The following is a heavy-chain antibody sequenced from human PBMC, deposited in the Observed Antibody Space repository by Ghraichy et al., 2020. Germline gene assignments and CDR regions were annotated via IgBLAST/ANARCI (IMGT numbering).Heavy chain of an antibody. V-gene: IGHV3-23*01. J-gene: IGHJ4*02. CDR3: AKDLPATTVTTKLFDY. D-gene: IGHD4-17*01. CDR2: ISGSGGST. Sequence: GESLNISCAASGFTFSSYAMSWVRQAPGKGLEWVSAISGSGGSTYYADSVKGRFTISRDNSKNTLYLQMNSLRAEDTAVYYCAKDLPATTVTTKLFDYWGQGTLVTVSS. CDR1: GFTFSSYA.